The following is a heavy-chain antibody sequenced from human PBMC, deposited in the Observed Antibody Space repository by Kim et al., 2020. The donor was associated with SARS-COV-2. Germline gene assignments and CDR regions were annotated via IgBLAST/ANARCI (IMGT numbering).Heavy chain of an antibody. CDR2: INHSGST. CDR1: GGSFSGYY. V-gene: IGHV4-34*01. D-gene: IGHD3-10*01. J-gene: IGHJ4*02. Sequence: SETLSLTCAVYGGSFSGYYWSWIRQPPGKGLEWIGEINHSGSTNYNPSLKSRVTISVDTSKNQFSLKLSSVTAADTAVYYCASGRITMVRGVTRLFDYWGQGTLVTVSS. CDR3: ASGRITMVRGVTRLFDY.